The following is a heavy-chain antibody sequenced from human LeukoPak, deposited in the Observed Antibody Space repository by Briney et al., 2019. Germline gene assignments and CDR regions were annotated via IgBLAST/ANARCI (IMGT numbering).Heavy chain of an antibody. J-gene: IGHJ4*02. CDR1: GGTFSSYA. V-gene: IGHV1-69*04. CDR2: IIPILGIA. CDR3: ARDDILTHN. D-gene: IGHD3-9*01. Sequence: VASVTVSCKASGGTFSSYAISWVRQAPGQGLEWMGRIIPILGIANYAQKFQGRVTITADKSTSTAYMELSSLRSEDTAVYYCARDDILTHNWGQGTLVTVSS.